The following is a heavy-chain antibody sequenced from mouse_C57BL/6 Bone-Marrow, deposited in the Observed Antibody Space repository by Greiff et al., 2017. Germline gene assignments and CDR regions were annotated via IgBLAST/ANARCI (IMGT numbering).Heavy chain of an antibody. Sequence: VQLVESGPGLVQPSQSLSITCTVSGFSLTSYGVHWVRQSPGKGLEWLGVIWSGGSTDYNAAFISRLSISKDNSKSQVCFKMNSLQADDTAIYYCASGYFDVWGTGTTVTVSA. CDR2: IWSGGST. CDR1: GFSLTSYG. CDR3: ASGYFDV. V-gene: IGHV2-2*01. J-gene: IGHJ1*03.